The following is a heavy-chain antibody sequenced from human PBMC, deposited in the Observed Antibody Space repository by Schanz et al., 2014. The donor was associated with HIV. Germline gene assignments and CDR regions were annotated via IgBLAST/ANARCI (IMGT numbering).Heavy chain of an antibody. CDR2: SWYDGNTE. D-gene: IGHD4-17*01. Sequence: QVQVVESGGGVVRPGRSLRLSCAASGFTFSSFGMHWVRQAPGKGLEWVAASWYDGNTEYYADSVKGRFTISRDNSKNTLYLQMNSLRSEDTAVYYCARAGLHDYGDSGLDYWGQGTLVTVSS. CDR1: GFTFSSFG. V-gene: IGHV3-33*01. J-gene: IGHJ4*02. CDR3: ARAGLHDYGDSGLDY.